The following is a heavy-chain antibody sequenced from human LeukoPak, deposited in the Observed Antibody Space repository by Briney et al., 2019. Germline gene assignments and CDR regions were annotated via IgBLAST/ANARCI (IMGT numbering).Heavy chain of an antibody. CDR3: ARFCSRTSCYGGSDAFDI. Sequence: PGASLKVSCKASGYTFTSYGISWVRQAPGQGLEWMGWISAYNGNTNYAQKLQGRVTMTTDTSTSTAYMELRSLRSDDTAVYYCARFCSRTSCYGGSDAFDIWGQGTMVTVSS. V-gene: IGHV1-18*04. CDR1: GYTFTSYG. D-gene: IGHD2-2*01. J-gene: IGHJ3*02. CDR2: ISAYNGNT.